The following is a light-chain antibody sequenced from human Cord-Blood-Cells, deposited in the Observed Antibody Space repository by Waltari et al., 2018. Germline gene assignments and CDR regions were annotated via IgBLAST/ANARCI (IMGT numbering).Light chain of an antibody. CDR3: CSYAGSYTWV. CDR1: SSDVGGYNY. J-gene: IGLJ2*01. Sequence: QSALTHPRSVSGSPGQSVTISCTGTSSDVGGYNYFPRYQQHPGKAPELVIYDVSKRPSGVPDRFSGSKSGNTASLTISGRQAEDEADYYCCSYAGSYTWVFGGGTKLTVL. CDR2: DVS. V-gene: IGLV2-11*02.